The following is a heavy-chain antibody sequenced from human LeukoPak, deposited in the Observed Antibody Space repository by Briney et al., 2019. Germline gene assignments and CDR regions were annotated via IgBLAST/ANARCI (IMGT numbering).Heavy chain of an antibody. CDR1: GFTFSSYS. V-gene: IGHV3-21*01. D-gene: IGHD3-22*01. CDR3: ARGAIRITTIGDAFDI. CDR2: ISSSSSYI. Sequence: AGVSLSLSCAASGFTFSSYSMNWVRQAPGKGLEWGSSISSSSSYIYYADSVKGRCTITRDNDKNPLSLQMNSLRAEDTAVYYCARGAIRITTIGDAFDIWGQGTMVTVSS. J-gene: IGHJ3*02.